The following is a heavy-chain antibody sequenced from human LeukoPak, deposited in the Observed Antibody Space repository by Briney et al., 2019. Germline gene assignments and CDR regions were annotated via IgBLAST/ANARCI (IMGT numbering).Heavy chain of an antibody. CDR3: ARDLTLSSGWYRGFDP. V-gene: IGHV1-46*01. CDR2: FNPSGGST. J-gene: IGHJ5*02. D-gene: IGHD6-19*01. Sequence: ASVKVSCKASGYTFTSYYMHWVRQAPGQGLEWMGIFNPSGGSTSYAQKFQGRVTMTRDASTSTVYMELSSLRSEDTAVYYCARDLTLSSGWYRGFDPWGQGTLVTVSS. CDR1: GYTFTSYY.